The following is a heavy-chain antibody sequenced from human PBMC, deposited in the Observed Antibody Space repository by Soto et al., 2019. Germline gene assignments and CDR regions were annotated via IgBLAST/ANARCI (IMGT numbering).Heavy chain of an antibody. D-gene: IGHD5-18*01. CDR3: AREEGTWIQLRSSYNWFDP. CDR2: IIPIFGTA. V-gene: IGHV1-69*13. Sequence: GASVKVSCKASGGTFSSYAISWVRQAPGQGLEWMGGIIPIFGTANYAQKFQGRVTITADESTSTAYMELSSLRSEDTAVYYCAREEGTWIQLRSSYNWFDPWGQGTLVTVSS. CDR1: GGTFSSYA. J-gene: IGHJ5*02.